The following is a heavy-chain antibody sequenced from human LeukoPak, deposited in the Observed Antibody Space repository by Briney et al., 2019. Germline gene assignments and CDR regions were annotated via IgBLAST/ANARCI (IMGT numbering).Heavy chain of an antibody. CDR3: ARAASGDRYSGYAKDRYYFDR. Sequence: SETLSLTCTVSGGSISDDSWTWIRQPPGKGLDWIGSIFDVGSITYNPSLRSRLTISVETSKNQISLKLSSVTAADTAVYFCARAASGDRYSGYAKDRYYFDRWGQGTLVTVSS. V-gene: IGHV4-59*01. J-gene: IGHJ4*02. D-gene: IGHD5-12*01. CDR1: GGSISDDS. CDR2: IFDVGSI.